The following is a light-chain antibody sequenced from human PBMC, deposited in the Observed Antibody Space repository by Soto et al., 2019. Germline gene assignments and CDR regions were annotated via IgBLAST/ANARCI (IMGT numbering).Light chain of an antibody. J-gene: IGLJ3*02. Sequence: QSVLPQPPSVSGTPGQRVAISFSGSSSNIGRNHVYWYQQLPGTAPKVLIYGNDQRPSGVPDRFSGSRSGTSASLAISGLRSEDEAEYHCAAWDDSLSGAVFGGGTKLTVL. CDR3: AAWDDSLSGAV. V-gene: IGLV1-47*02. CDR1: SSNIGRNH. CDR2: GND.